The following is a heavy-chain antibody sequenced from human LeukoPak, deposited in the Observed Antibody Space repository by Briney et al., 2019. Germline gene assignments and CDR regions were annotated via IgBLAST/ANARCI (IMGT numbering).Heavy chain of an antibody. CDR3: MRSGVDSGGN. V-gene: IGHV4-59*11. Sequence: SETLSLTCSVSGGSMSGHFWSWSRQAPGKGLEWMGHMYYGGSPNCNPSLQSRVSISVETSKNQFSLKLSSVTAADTAVYYCMRSGVDSGGNWGQGTLVTVSS. CDR1: GGSMSGHF. CDR2: MYYGGSP. D-gene: IGHD2-21*01. J-gene: IGHJ4*02.